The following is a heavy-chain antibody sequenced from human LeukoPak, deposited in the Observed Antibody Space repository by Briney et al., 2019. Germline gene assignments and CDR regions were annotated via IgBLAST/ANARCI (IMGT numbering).Heavy chain of an antibody. D-gene: IGHD2-21*01. J-gene: IGHJ4*02. V-gene: IGHV3-23*01. CDR3: AKGIAGHYLGFGDS. CDR1: GFTFSNYA. Sequence: GGSLRLSCAASGFTFSNYAMSWVRQAPGKGLEWLSRISGTSGETYYADSVKGRFTISRDNFKNTLYLQMNNLGAEDTALYYCAKGIAGHYLGFGDSWGQGTLVTVSS. CDR2: ISGTSGET.